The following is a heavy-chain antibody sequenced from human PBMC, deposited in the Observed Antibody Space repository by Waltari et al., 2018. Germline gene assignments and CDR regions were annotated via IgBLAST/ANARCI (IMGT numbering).Heavy chain of an antibody. CDR1: GYTFTNAD. CDR3: ARGYYGSGSCDY. J-gene: IGHJ4*02. Sequence: QVQLVQSGAEVKKPGASVKVSCKAAGYTFTNADINWVRQAAGQGLEWMGWMNPTSGNTGYAQKFQGRVTMTRHTSISTAYMELSSLRSEDTAVYYCARGYYGSGSCDYWGQGTLVTVSS. D-gene: IGHD3-10*01. V-gene: IGHV1-8*01. CDR2: MNPTSGNT.